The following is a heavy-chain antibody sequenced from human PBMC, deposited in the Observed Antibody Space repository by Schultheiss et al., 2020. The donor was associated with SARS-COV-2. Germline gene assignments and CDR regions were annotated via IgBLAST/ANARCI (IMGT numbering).Heavy chain of an antibody. Sequence: SETLSLTCAVYGGSFSDYYWSWIRQPPGKGLEWIGSIYYSGSTYYNPSLKSRVTISVDTSKNQFSLKLSSVTAADTAVYYCAGGVRWLAFDYWGQGTLVTVSS. V-gene: IGHV4-34*01. CDR3: AGGVRWLAFDY. D-gene: IGHD6-19*01. CDR1: GGSFSDYY. CDR2: IYYSGST. J-gene: IGHJ4*02.